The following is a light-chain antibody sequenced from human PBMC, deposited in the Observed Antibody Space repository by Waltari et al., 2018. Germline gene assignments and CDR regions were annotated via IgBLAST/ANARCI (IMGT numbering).Light chain of an antibody. J-gene: IGLJ3*02. Sequence: QSALTQPRSVSGSPGQSVTISCTGTSSDVGGYKYVAWYQQHPGNAPKLMSLYVRKRPSGVPDRFSGSKSVSTASLTISGLQAEDEADYYCCSYAGSRWVFGGGTKLTVL. CDR3: CSYAGSRWV. V-gene: IGLV2-11*01. CDR2: YVR. CDR1: SSDVGGYKY.